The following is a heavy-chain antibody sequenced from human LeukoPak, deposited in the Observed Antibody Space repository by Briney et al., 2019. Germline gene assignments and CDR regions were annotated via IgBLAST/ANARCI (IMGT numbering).Heavy chain of an antibody. D-gene: IGHD3-9*01. V-gene: IGHV4-59*08. CDR2: IYYSGST. J-gene: IGHJ5*02. CDR1: GGSISSYY. Sequence: SETLSLTCTVSGGSISSYYWSWIRQPPGKGLEWIGYIYYSGSTNYNPSLKSRVTISVDTSKNQFSLKLSSVTAADTAVYYCARSRYFDWSNWLDPWGQGTLVTVSS. CDR3: ARSRYFDWSNWLDP.